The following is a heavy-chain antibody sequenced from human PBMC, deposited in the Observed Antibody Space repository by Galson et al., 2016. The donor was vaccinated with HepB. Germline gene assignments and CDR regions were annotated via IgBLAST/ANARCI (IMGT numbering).Heavy chain of an antibody. CDR1: GFTSSHYW. D-gene: IGHD3-16*01. CDR2: INGDGSST. CDR3: TGLWSTPDFDC. J-gene: IGHJ4*02. Sequence: SLRLSCAASGFTSSHYWMHWVRQAPGKGLVWVSRINGDGSSTSYADSVKGRFTISRDNAKNTVYLQMNSLRAEDTALYYCTGLWSTPDFDCWGQGTLVTVSS. V-gene: IGHV3-74*01.